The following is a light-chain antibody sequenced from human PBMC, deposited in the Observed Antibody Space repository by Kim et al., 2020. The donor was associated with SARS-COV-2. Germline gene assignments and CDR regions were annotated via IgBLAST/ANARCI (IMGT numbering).Light chain of an antibody. Sequence: ASVGDRVTITCRASQDIRNDLGWYQQNPGRAPKRLIYGASSLQSGVPSRFSGSGSGTEFTLTISSVQPEDIATYYCLQHSTHPITFGQGTRLEIK. CDR1: QDIRND. CDR2: GAS. J-gene: IGKJ5*01. V-gene: IGKV1-17*01. CDR3: LQHSTHPIT.